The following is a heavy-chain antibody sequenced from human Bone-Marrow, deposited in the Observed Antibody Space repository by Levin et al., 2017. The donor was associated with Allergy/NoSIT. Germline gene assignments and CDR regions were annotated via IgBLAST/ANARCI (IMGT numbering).Heavy chain of an antibody. J-gene: IGHJ4*02. D-gene: IGHD2-15*01. V-gene: IGHV2-5*02. CDR3: AHSTYCRVRICYGGAEPYFDH. CDR1: GFSLSTSGVG. Sequence: SGPTLVKPKQTLTLTCTLSGFSLSTSGVGVGWIRQPPGKALEWLALLYWDDDKRYSPSLESRLTITTDTSKNQVVLTMTNMGPGDTATYYCAHSTYCRVRICYGGAEPYFDHWGQGTLVTVSS. CDR2: LYWDDDK.